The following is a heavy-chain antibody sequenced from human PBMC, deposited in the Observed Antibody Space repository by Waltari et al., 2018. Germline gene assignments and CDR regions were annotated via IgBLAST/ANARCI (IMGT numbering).Heavy chain of an antibody. CDR2: IKQDGSEK. CDR3: ARGRAPSFRELWFDY. J-gene: IGHJ4*02. D-gene: IGHD3-10*01. V-gene: IGHV3-7*01. CDR1: GFTFSSYW. Sequence: EVQLVESGGDLVQPGGSLRLSCAASGFTFSSYWMSWVRQAPGKGLEWVANIKQDGSEKYYVDSVKGRFTISRDNAKNSLYLQMNSLRAEDTAVYYCARGRAPSFRELWFDYWGQGTLVTVSS.